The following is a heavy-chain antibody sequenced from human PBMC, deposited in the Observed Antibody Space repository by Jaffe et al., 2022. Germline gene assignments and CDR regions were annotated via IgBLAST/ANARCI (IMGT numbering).Heavy chain of an antibody. V-gene: IGHV4-61*02. Sequence: QVQLQESGPGLVKPSQTLSLTCTVSGGSISSGSYYWSWIRQPAGKGLEWIGRIYTSGSTNYNPSLKSRVTISVDTSKNQFSLKLSSVTAADTAVYYCARDGGYYYDSSVPFDYWGQGTLVTVSS. CDR2: IYTSGST. CDR1: GGSISSGSYY. D-gene: IGHD3-22*01. CDR3: ARDGGYYYDSSVPFDY. J-gene: IGHJ4*02.